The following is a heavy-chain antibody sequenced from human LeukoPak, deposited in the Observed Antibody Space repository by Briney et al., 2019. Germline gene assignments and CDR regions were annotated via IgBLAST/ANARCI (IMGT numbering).Heavy chain of an antibody. Sequence: GGSLRLSCAASGFTFNSYSMNWVRQAPGKGLEWVSSISSSSSYIYYADSVKGRFTISRDNAKNSLYLQMNSLRAEDTAVYYCARGGCCSGGSCYSRGVDYWGQGTLVTVSS. CDR2: ISSSSSYI. D-gene: IGHD2-15*01. V-gene: IGHV3-21*01. J-gene: IGHJ4*02. CDR1: GFTFNSYS. CDR3: ARGGCCSGGSCYSRGVDY.